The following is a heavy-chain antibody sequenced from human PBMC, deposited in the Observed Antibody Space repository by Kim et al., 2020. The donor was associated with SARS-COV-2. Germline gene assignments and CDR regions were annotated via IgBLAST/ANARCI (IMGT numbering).Heavy chain of an antibody. J-gene: IGHJ6*02. Sequence: SETLSLTCTVSGGSISSSSYYWGWIRQPPGKGLEWIGSIYYSGSTYYNPSLKSRVTISVDTSKNQFSLKLSSVTAADTAVYYCARDKDPYYDILTGYYKEPSYYYGMDVWGQGTTVTVSS. CDR3: ARDKDPYYDILTGYYKEPSYYYGMDV. CDR2: IYYSGST. CDR1: GGSISSSSYY. V-gene: IGHV4-39*07. D-gene: IGHD3-9*01.